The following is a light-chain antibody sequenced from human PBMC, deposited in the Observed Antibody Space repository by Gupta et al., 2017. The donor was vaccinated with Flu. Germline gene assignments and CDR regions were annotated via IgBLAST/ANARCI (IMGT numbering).Light chain of an antibody. CDR1: SSDVGGYNY. J-gene: IGLJ3*02. CDR2: DVN. V-gene: IGLV2-11*01. Sequence: QSVTISCTGTSSDVGGYNYVSWYQQYPGKAPKLMIYDVNKRPSGVPDRFSGSKSGNTASLTISGLQAEDEADYYCCSYAGSLWVFGGGTKLTVL. CDR3: CSYAGSLWV.